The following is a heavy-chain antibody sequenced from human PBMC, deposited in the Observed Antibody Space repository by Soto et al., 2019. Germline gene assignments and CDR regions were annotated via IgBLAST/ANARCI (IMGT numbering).Heavy chain of an antibody. Sequence: ASVKVSCKASGYTFTGYYMHWVRQAPGQGLEWMGWINPNSGGTNYAQKFQGWVTMTRDTSISTAYMELSRLRSDGTAVYYCARGPPIFGVVIIPAPFDYWGQGTLVTVSS. CDR2: INPNSGGT. J-gene: IGHJ4*02. D-gene: IGHD3-3*01. CDR3: ARGPPIFGVVIIPAPFDY. CDR1: GYTFTGYY. V-gene: IGHV1-2*04.